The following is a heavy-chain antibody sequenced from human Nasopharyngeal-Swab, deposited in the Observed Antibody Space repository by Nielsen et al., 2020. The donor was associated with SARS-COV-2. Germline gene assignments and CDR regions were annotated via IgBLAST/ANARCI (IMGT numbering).Heavy chain of an antibody. J-gene: IGHJ4*02. D-gene: IGHD2-2*02. V-gene: IGHV3-74*01. CDR1: GFTLSATS. CDR3: ATNLYTLPHY. Sequence: GVLKISCTASGFTLSATSMHWVRQVPGKGLLWVSRIKSDGTTIRYADSVQGRFTISRDDARNALYLQMNSLRVEDTAVYYCATNLYTLPHYWGQGTLVTVSS. CDR2: IKSDGTTI.